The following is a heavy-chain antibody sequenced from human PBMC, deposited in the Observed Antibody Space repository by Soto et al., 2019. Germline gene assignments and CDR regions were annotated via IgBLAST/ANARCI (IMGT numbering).Heavy chain of an antibody. D-gene: IGHD3-22*01. CDR3: ARRWYYDSSGYGDYFDY. CDR1: GGSISSSSYY. CDR2: IYYSGST. Sequence: PSETLSLTCTVSGGSISSSSYYWGWIRQPPGKGLEWIGSIYYSGSTYYNPSLKSRVTISVDTSKNQFSLKLSSVTAADTAVYYCARRWYYDSSGYGDYFDYWGQGTLVTVSS. V-gene: IGHV4-39*01. J-gene: IGHJ4*02.